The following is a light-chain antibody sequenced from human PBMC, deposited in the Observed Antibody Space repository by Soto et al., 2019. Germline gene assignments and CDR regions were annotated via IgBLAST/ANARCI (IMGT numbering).Light chain of an antibody. CDR1: PSVSNS. CDR2: DAS. CDR3: QQRNKWPPVT. V-gene: IGKV3-11*01. Sequence: ESVLTQSPATLSLSLGERATLSCRASPSVSNSLAWYQHKPGQAPRLLIYDASNRATGVPTRFSGSGSGTDFTLTISSLEPEDFAVYYCQQRNKWPPVTFGGGTRVEIK. J-gene: IGKJ4*01.